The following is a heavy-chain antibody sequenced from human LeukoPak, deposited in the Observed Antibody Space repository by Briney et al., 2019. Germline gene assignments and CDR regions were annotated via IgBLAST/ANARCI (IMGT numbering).Heavy chain of an antibody. Sequence: PGGSLRLSCAASGFTFSSYSMNWVRQAPGKGLEWVSSISSSSSYIYYADSVKGRFTISRDNAKNSLYLQMNSLRAEDTAVYYCAREVSYYGSGSPLDYWGQGTLVTVSS. CDR3: AREVSYYGSGSPLDY. D-gene: IGHD3-10*01. CDR1: GFTFSSYS. CDR2: ISSSSSYI. J-gene: IGHJ4*02. V-gene: IGHV3-21*01.